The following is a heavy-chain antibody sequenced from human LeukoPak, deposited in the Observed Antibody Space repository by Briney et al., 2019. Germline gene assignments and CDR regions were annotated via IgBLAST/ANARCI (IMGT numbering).Heavy chain of an antibody. CDR1: GGSFSGYY. D-gene: IGHD6-19*01. V-gene: IGHV4-34*01. CDR3: ARVRYSSGWYYYYYYMDV. CDR2: INHSGST. Sequence: SSETLSLTCAVYGGSFSGYYWSWIRQPPGKGLEWIGEINHSGSTNYNPSLKSRVTISVDTSKNQFSLKLSSVTAADTAVYYCARVRYSSGWYYYYYYMDVWGKGTTVTVSS. J-gene: IGHJ6*03.